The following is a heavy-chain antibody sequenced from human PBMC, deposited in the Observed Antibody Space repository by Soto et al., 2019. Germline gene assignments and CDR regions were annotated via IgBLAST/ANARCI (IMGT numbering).Heavy chain of an antibody. CDR2: ISYDGSNK. Sequence: QVQLVESGGGVVQPGRSLRLSCAASGFTFSSYGMHWVRQAPGKGLEWVAVISYDGSNKYYADSVKGRFNISRDNSKNTLYLQMISLRAEDTAVYYCAKDRAFMDVWGQGTTVTVSS. CDR3: AKDRAFMDV. CDR1: GFTFSSYG. J-gene: IGHJ6*02. V-gene: IGHV3-30*18.